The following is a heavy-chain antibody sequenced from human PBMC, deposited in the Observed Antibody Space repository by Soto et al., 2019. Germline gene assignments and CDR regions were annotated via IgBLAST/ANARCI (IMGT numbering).Heavy chain of an antibody. CDR1: GFTFSSFA. V-gene: IGHV3-23*01. Sequence: EMQLLESGGGLVQPGGSLRLSCAASGFTFSSFAMSWVRQAPGKGLDWVSAISGSGGSTYSADSVKGRFTISRDNAKNTLYLQMDSLRAEDTAVYFCARGGAYGDYRSDYWGQGTLVTVSS. CDR3: ARGGAYGDYRSDY. CDR2: ISGSGGST. D-gene: IGHD4-17*01. J-gene: IGHJ4*02.